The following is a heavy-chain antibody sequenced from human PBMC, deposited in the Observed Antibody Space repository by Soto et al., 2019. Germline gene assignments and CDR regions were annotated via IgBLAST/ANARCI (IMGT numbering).Heavy chain of an antibody. Sequence: QITLKESGPTVVKPTQTLTLTCTFSGFSLNTGTAGVGWIRQPPGKALEWLALIYWNDDKRYSPSLKSKLTITKDASKNQVVLTMTNMDPVDTATYYCAHRGYGDYPRDNWFDPWGHGRLVTVSS. J-gene: IGHJ5*02. CDR3: AHRGYGDYPRDNWFDP. V-gene: IGHV2-5*01. CDR1: GFSLNTGTAG. CDR2: IYWNDDK. D-gene: IGHD4-17*01.